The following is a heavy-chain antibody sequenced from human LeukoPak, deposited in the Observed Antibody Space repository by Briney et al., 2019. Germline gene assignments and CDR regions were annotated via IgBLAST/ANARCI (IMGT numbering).Heavy chain of an antibody. D-gene: IGHD2-15*01. CDR1: GFTFSSYS. J-gene: IGHJ4*02. Sequence: PGGSLRLSCAASGFTFSSYSMNWVRQAPGKGLEWVSSISSSSSYIYYADSVKGRFTISRDNAKNSLYLQTNSLRAEDTAVYYCARGYCSGGSCPSNSEFDYWGQGTLVTVSS. CDR3: ARGYCSGGSCPSNSEFDY. CDR2: ISSSSSYI. V-gene: IGHV3-21*01.